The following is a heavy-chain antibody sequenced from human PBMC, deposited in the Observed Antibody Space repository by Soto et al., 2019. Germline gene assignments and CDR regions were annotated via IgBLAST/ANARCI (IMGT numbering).Heavy chain of an antibody. CDR3: AKDMSAPEYYYYYYGMDV. J-gene: IGHJ6*02. CDR2: ISWNSGSI. Sequence: PGGSLRLSCAASGFTFDDYAMHWVRQAPGKGLEWVSGISWNSGSIGYADSVKGRFTVSRDNAKNSLYLQMNSLRAEDTALYYCAKDMSAPEYYYYYYGMDVWGQGTTVTVSS. CDR1: GFTFDDYA. V-gene: IGHV3-9*01.